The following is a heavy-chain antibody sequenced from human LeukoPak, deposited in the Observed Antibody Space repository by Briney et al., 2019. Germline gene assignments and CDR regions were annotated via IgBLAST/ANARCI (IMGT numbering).Heavy chain of an antibody. V-gene: IGHV1-46*01. J-gene: IGHJ6*02. CDR1: GYTFTSYY. Sequence: ASVKVSCKASGYTFTSYYMHWVRQAPGQGLEWMGIINPSGGSTSYAQKFQGRVTMTRDTSTSTVYMELSSLRSEDTAVYYCARDLLAVAGTNYYYGMDVWGQGTTVTVSS. CDR2: INPSGGST. CDR3: ARDLLAVAGTNYYYGMDV. D-gene: IGHD6-19*01.